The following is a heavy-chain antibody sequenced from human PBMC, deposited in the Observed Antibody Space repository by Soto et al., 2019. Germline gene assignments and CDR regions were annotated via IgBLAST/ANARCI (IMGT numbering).Heavy chain of an antibody. D-gene: IGHD2-2*01. CDR3: ARPPGGQSHYYFDY. CDR1: GFTFSSYA. CDR2: ISYDGSNK. V-gene: IGHV3-30-3*01. Sequence: LRLSCAASGFTFSSYAMHWVRQAPGKGLEWVAVISYDGSNKYYADSVKGRFTISRDNSKNTLYLQMNSLRAEDTAVYYCARPPGGQSHYYFDYWGQGTLVTVS. J-gene: IGHJ4*02.